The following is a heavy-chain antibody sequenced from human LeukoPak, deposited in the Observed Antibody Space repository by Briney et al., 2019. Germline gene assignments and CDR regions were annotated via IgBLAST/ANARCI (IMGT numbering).Heavy chain of an antibody. Sequence: SQTLSLTCTVSGGSISSGGYYWSWIRQHPGKGLEWIGYIYYSGSTYYNPSLKSRVTISVDTSKNQFSLKPSSVTAADTAVYYCARDSYDSSGYYFPFDYWGQGTLVTVSS. J-gene: IGHJ4*02. CDR3: ARDSYDSSGYYFPFDY. D-gene: IGHD3-22*01. V-gene: IGHV4-31*03. CDR2: IYYSGST. CDR1: GGSISSGGYY.